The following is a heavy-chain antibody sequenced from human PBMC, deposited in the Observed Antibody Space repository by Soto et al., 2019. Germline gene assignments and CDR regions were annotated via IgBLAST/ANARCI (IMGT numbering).Heavy chain of an antibody. J-gene: IGHJ6*02. CDR3: AKDFKISGGHYGSLNYYYGMDV. CDR1: GFTFSAFG. CDR2: ISYDGILK. V-gene: IGHV3-30*18. Sequence: GGSLRLSCEASGFTFSAFGMHWVRQAPGKGLEWVAIISYDGILKYYADSVTGRFTISRDTSKSALYLQMNSLRPEDTAVYYCAKDFKISGGHYGSLNYYYGMDVWGQGTTVTVSS. D-gene: IGHD3-10*01.